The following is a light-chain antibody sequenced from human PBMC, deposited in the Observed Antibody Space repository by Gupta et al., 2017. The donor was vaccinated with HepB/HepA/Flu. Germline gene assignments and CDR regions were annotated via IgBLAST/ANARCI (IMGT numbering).Light chain of an antibody. V-gene: IGKV1-27*01. CDR3: QKYNSPHLT. CDR1: QGINNY. J-gene: IGKJ4*01. Sequence: DIQMTQSPSSLSASVGDRVTSTCRASQGINNYLAWYQQKPGKVPSLLVYAASTLQSGVPSRFSGSGSGTDFTLTISSLQPEDVATYYCQKYNSPHLTFGGGTKVEIK. CDR2: AAS.